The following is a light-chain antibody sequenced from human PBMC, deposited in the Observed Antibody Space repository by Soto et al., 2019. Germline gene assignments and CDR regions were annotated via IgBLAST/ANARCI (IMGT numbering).Light chain of an antibody. Sequence: EIVLTQSPGTLSLSPGERATLSCRASQSVTNTHLAWYQQKPGQAPRLLIYGASTRATGIPDRFSGSGSGTDFTLTISRLEPEDSAVYYCHQSGSSPLTFGGGTKVEIK. CDR2: GAS. CDR1: QSVTNTH. V-gene: IGKV3-20*01. CDR3: HQSGSSPLT. J-gene: IGKJ4*01.